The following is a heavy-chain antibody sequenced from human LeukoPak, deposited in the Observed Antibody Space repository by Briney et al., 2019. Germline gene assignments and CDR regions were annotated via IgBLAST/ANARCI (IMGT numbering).Heavy chain of an antibody. CDR2: IYSGGST. V-gene: IGHV3-66*01. J-gene: IGHJ4*02. Sequence: GGSLRLSCAASGFTVSSNYMSWVRQAPGKGLEWVSAIYSGGSTYYADSVKGRFTISRDNSKNTLYLQMNSLRAEDTAVYYCASSPVGAADFWGQGTLVTVSS. CDR1: GFTVSSNY. CDR3: ASSPVGAADF. D-gene: IGHD2-15*01.